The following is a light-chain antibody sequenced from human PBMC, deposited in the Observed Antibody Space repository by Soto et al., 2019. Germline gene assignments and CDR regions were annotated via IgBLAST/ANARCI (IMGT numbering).Light chain of an antibody. CDR1: QDISNY. CDR2: AAS. V-gene: IGKV1-27*01. Sequence: DIQMTLSPSSLSASVGDSVTITCRASQDISNYLAWFQQRPGKPPKLLIYAASTLESGVPSRFSGGRSGTDFTLSISSLQPEDVATFYCQKYDSLPFTFGPGTKVDIK. CDR3: QKYDSLPFT. J-gene: IGKJ3*01.